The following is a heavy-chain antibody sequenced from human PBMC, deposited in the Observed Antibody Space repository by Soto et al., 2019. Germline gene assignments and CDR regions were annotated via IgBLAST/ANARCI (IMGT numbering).Heavy chain of an antibody. CDR3: ARGGGYSSSSHYGLI. CDR1: GYTFTGSY. J-gene: IGHJ4*02. D-gene: IGHD6-6*01. CDR2: INPTSGGT. V-gene: IGHV1-2*04. Sequence: ASVKVSCTASGYTFTGSYMQWVREAPGQGLEWIGWINPTSGGTNSAQMFQGCVTMTRDTSSSTAYMELSRLRSDDTAGYYCARGGGYSSSSHYGLIGGQGTLVTVSS.